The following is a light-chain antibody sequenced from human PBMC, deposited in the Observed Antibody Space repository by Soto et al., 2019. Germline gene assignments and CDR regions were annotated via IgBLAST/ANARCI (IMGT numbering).Light chain of an antibody. J-gene: IGKJ4*01. CDR1: QSVRSW. CDR2: DAY. CDR3: QQYDNYPLT. V-gene: IGKV1-5*01. Sequence: DIQMNQSPATLSASVGDRVTITCRASQSVRSWLAWYQQKPGTAPKLLIFDAYRLESGVPSRFSGSASGTEFTLTISSLQPDDFATYYCQQYDNYPLTFGGGTKVDI.